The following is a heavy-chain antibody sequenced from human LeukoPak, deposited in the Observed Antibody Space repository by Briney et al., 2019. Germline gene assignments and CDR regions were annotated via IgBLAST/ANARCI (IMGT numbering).Heavy chain of an antibody. CDR1: GFTFSSYA. CDR3: ARDGYSSGWYYFDY. V-gene: IGHV3-30-3*01. J-gene: IGHJ4*02. CDR2: ISYDGSNK. Sequence: PGRSLRLSCAASGFTFSSYAMHWVRQAPGKGLEWVAVISYDGSNKYYADSVKGRFTISRDNSKNTLYLQMNSLRAEDTAVYYCARDGYSSGWYYFDYWGQGTLVTVSS. D-gene: IGHD6-19*01.